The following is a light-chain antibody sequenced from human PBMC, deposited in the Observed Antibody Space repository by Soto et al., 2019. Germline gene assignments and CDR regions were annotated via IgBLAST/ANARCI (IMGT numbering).Light chain of an antibody. Sequence: DIVMTQSPLSLHVTPGEPASISCRSSQSLLHSNGYNFLDWYLQKPGQSPQLLIYLGSNRASGVPDRFSGSGSGTDFTLKISRVEAEDVGVYYCMQALQFPLTFGGGTKVEI. CDR3: MQALQFPLT. J-gene: IGKJ4*01. CDR1: QSLLHSNGYNF. V-gene: IGKV2-28*01. CDR2: LGS.